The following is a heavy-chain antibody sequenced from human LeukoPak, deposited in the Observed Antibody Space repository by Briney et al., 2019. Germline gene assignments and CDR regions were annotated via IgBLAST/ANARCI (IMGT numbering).Heavy chain of an antibody. Sequence: ASVKVSCKASGYTFTSYEINWVRQATGQGLEWMGWMNPNSGNTGYAQKFQGRVTMTRNTSISTAYMELSSLRSEDTAVYYCARGWGTPHYYCYGMDVWGQGTTVTVSS. J-gene: IGHJ6*02. CDR2: MNPNSGNT. D-gene: IGHD1-14*01. CDR1: GYTFTSYE. V-gene: IGHV1-8*01. CDR3: ARGWGTPHYYCYGMDV.